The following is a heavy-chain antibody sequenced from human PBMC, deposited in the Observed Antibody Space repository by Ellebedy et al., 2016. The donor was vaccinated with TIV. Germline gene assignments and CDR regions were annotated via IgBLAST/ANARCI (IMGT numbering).Heavy chain of an antibody. D-gene: IGHD3-22*01. CDR3: ARAVGSSGYVWFDP. V-gene: IGHV1-18*04. Sequence: AASVKVSCKASGYTFTSYGISWVRQAPGQGLEWMGWISAYNGNTNYAQKLQGRVTMTTDTSTSTAYMELRSLRSDDTAVYYCARAVGSSGYVWFDPWGQGTLVTVSS. J-gene: IGHJ5*02. CDR1: GYTFTSYG. CDR2: ISAYNGNT.